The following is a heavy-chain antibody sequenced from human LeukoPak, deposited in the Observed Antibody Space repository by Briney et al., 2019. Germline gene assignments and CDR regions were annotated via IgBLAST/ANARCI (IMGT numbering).Heavy chain of an antibody. Sequence: NPSQTLSLTCAVSGGSISSGGYSWSWIRQPPGKGLEWIGYIYHSGSTYYNPSLKSRVTISVDRSKNQFSLKLSSVTAADTAVYYCATHTKTETYGGAFDIWGQGTMVTVSS. CDR2: IYHSGST. J-gene: IGHJ3*02. D-gene: IGHD4-23*01. CDR1: GGSISSGGYS. V-gene: IGHV4-30-2*01. CDR3: ATHTKTETYGGAFDI.